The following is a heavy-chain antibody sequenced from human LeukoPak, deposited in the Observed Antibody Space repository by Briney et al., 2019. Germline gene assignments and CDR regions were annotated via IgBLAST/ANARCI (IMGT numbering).Heavy chain of an antibody. J-gene: IGHJ4*02. Sequence: GGSLRLSCSASGFTLSNYAMHWVRQAPGKGLEYVSAISSNGGSTYYADSVKGRFTISRDNSKNTLHLQMSSLRAEDTAVYYCVKYDYGDRAYDYWGQGTLVTVSS. CDR1: GFTLSNYA. D-gene: IGHD4-17*01. CDR2: ISSNGGST. CDR3: VKYDYGDRAYDY. V-gene: IGHV3-64D*06.